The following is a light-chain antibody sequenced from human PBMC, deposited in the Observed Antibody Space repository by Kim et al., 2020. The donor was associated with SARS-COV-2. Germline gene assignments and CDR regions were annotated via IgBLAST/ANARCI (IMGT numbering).Light chain of an antibody. CDR3: ETWDSIHHVV. J-gene: IGLJ2*01. V-gene: IGLV4-60*03. CDR1: SGHSTYI. Sequence: QLVLTQSSSASASLGSSVKLTCTLSSGHSTYIIAWHQQQPGKAPRYLMKLEGSGSYNKGSGVPDRFSGSSSGADRYLTISNLQSEDEADYYCETWDSIHHVVLGGGTQLTVL. CDR2: LEGSGSY.